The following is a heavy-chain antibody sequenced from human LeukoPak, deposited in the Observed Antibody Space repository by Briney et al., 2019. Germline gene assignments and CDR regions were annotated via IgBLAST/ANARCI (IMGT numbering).Heavy chain of an antibody. V-gene: IGHV1-8*01. Sequence: GASVKVSCKASGYTFTSYDINWVRQATGQGLEWMGWMNPNSGNTGYAQKFQGRVTMTRNTSMSTAYMELSSLRSEDTAVYYCARSRTVYGGNSRHRIKVSKQTYYYYGMDVWGQGTTVTVSS. CDR1: GYTFTSYD. CDR2: MNPNSGNT. J-gene: IGHJ6*02. D-gene: IGHD4-23*01. CDR3: ARSRTVYGGNSRHRIKVSKQTYYYYGMDV.